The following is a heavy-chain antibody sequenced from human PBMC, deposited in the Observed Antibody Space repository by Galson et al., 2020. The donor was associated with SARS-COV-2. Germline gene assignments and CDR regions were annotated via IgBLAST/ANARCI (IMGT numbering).Heavy chain of an antibody. J-gene: IGHJ6*02. CDR2: INPNSGGT. V-gene: IGHV1-2*02. CDR3: AGAFGGVIHYYYYYGMDV. CDR1: GYTFTGYY. Sequence: ASVKVSCKASGYTFTGYYMHWVRQAPGQGLEWMGWINPNSGGTNYAQKFQGRVTMTRDTSISTAYMELSRLRSDDTAVYYCAGAFGGVIHYYYYYGMDVWGQGTTVTVSS. D-gene: IGHD3-16*02.